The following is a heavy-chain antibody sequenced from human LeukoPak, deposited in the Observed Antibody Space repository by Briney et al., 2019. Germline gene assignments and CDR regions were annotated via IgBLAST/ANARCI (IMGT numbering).Heavy chain of an antibody. Sequence: SETLSLTCAVYGGSFSDYYWSWIRQPPGKGLEWIGDINHSGTTNYSPSLKSRVSISVDTSKNQFSLRLISVTAADAAMYYCASHYSSGSYRYTGSFDSWGQGMLVNVSS. CDR1: GGSFSDYY. V-gene: IGHV4-34*01. CDR2: INHSGTT. J-gene: IGHJ4*02. CDR3: ASHYSSGSYRYTGSFDS. D-gene: IGHD3-16*02.